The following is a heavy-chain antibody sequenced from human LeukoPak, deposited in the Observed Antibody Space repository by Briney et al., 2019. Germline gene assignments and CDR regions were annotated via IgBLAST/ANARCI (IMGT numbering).Heavy chain of an antibody. CDR3: ARITIFGNWFDP. J-gene: IGHJ5*02. D-gene: IGHD3-3*01. Sequence: ASVKVSCKASGYTLTSYDINWARQATGQGLEWMGWMNPNSGNTGYAQKFQGRVTMTRNTSISTAYMELSSLRSEDTAVYYCARITIFGNWFDPWGQGTLVTVSS. CDR2: MNPNSGNT. CDR1: GYTLTSYD. V-gene: IGHV1-8*01.